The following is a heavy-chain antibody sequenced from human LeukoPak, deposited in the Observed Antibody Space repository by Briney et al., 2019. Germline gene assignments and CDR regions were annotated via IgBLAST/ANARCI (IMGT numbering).Heavy chain of an antibody. CDR3: VRGGDDFWSGATLFDY. J-gene: IGHJ4*02. D-gene: IGHD3-3*01. CDR1: GFTFSKYW. CDR2: IKQDGSEK. Sequence: SGGSLRLSCATSGFTFSKYWMNWVRQGPGKGLEWVATIKQDGSEKYYVDSVKGRFTISRDNAKNSLFLHLNSLGAEDTALYYCVRGGDDFWSGATLFDYWGQGALVTVSS. V-gene: IGHV3-7*01.